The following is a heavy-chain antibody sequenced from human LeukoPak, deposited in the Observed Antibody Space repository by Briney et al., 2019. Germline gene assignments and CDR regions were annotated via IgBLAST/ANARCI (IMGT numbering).Heavy chain of an antibody. V-gene: IGHV1-46*01. D-gene: IGHD3-22*01. Sequence: ASVKVSCKASGYTFTSYYMHWVRQAPGQGLEWMGIINPSGGSTSYAQKFQGRVTMTRDMSTSTVYMELSSLRSEDTAVYYCAREGYYYDSSGYYTPFDYWGQGTLVTVSS. CDR2: INPSGGST. CDR1: GYTFTSYY. CDR3: AREGYYYDSSGYYTPFDY. J-gene: IGHJ4*02.